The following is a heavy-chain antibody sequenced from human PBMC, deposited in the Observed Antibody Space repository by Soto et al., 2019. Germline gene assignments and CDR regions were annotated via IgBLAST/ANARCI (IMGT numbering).Heavy chain of an antibody. D-gene: IGHD3-22*01. CDR2: ISSSSSTI. J-gene: IGHJ5*02. CDR1: GFTFSSYS. CDR3: ARNYYDSSGYFLDWFDP. Sequence: GSLRLSCAASGFTFSSYSMNWVRQAPGKGLERVSYISSSSSTIYYADSVKGRFTISRDNAKNSLYLQMNSLRDEDTAVYYCARNYYDSSGYFLDWFDPWGQGTLVTVSS. V-gene: IGHV3-48*02.